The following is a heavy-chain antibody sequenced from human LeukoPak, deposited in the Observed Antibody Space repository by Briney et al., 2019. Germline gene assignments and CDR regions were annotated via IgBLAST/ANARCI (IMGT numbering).Heavy chain of an antibody. Sequence: GGSLRLSCAASAFTFSSYGMHWVRQAPGKGLEWVAVISNDGSNKYYADSVKGRFTISRDNSKNTLDLQMNSLRAEDTAVFYCAKGYSSGWHDAFDIWGQGTMVTVSS. CDR3: AKGYSSGWHDAFDI. CDR2: ISNDGSNK. J-gene: IGHJ3*02. D-gene: IGHD6-19*01. V-gene: IGHV3-30*18. CDR1: AFTFSSYG.